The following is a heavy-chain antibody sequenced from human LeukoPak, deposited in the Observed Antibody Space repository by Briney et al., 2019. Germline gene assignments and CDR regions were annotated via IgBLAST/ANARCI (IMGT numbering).Heavy chain of an antibody. CDR3: ARAAGGGAAGV. CDR1: GFTFSSYA. V-gene: IGHV3-30-3*01. Sequence: GGSLRLSCAASGFTFSSYAMHWVRQAPGKGLEWVAVISYDGSNKYYADSVKGRFTISRDNSKNTLYLQMNGLRAEDTAVYYCARAAGGGAAGVWGQGTLVTVSS. D-gene: IGHD6-13*01. CDR2: ISYDGSNK. J-gene: IGHJ4*02.